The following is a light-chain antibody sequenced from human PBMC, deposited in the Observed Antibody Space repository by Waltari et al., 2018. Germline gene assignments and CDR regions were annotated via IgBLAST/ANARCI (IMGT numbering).Light chain of an antibody. V-gene: IGKV1-39*01. J-gene: IGKJ2*01. CDR3: QQSYSTPYT. CDR2: AAT. CDR1: QNIRNF. Sequence: DIQMTQSPSSLSASVGDRVPITCRASQNIRNFLNWYQQKPGKAPRLLIYAATTLQTGVPARFSGNRSGTDFTLTIRDLQPEDFATYSCQQSYSTPYTFGQGTKMEI.